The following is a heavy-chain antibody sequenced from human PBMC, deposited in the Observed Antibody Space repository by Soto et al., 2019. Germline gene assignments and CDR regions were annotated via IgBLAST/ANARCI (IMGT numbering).Heavy chain of an antibody. CDR3: ARAYDSSGYYEVRAFDI. D-gene: IGHD3-22*01. Sequence: SETLSLTCTVSGGSISSYYWSWIRQPPGKGLEWIGYIYYSGSTNYNPSLKSRVTISVDTSKNQFSLKLSSVTAADTAVYYCARAYDSSGYYEVRAFDIWGQGTMV. V-gene: IGHV4-59*01. CDR1: GGSISSYY. CDR2: IYYSGST. J-gene: IGHJ3*02.